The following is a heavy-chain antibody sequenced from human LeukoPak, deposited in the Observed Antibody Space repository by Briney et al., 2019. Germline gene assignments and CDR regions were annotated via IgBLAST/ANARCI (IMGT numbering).Heavy chain of an antibody. V-gene: IGHV4-34*01. CDR1: GGSFSGYY. CDR3: ARDMSIAARDAFDI. J-gene: IGHJ3*02. Sequence: KTSETLSLTCAVYGGSFSGYYWSWIRHPPGKGLEWIGEINHSGSTNYNPSLKSRVTISVDTSKNQFSLKLSSVTAADTAVYYCARDMSIAARDAFDIWGQGTLVTVSS. D-gene: IGHD6-6*01. CDR2: INHSGST.